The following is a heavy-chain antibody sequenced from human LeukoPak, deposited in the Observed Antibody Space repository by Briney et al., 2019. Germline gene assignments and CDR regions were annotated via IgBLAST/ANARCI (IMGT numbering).Heavy chain of an antibody. V-gene: IGHV1-69*06. CDR2: TIPIFGST. Sequence: SVKVSCKASGGIFTTYAINWVRQAPGQGLEWMGGTIPIFGSTNYAQKFQRRATITADKSTSTAYMELSSLRSEDTAMYYCARDSPIPNPDCTGGTCLPMGGPFDIWGQGTMVTVSS. J-gene: IGHJ3*02. CDR3: ARDSPIPNPDCTGGTCLPMGGPFDI. D-gene: IGHD2-15*01. CDR1: GGIFTTYA.